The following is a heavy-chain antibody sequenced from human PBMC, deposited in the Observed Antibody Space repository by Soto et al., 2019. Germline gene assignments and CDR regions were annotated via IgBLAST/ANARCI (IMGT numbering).Heavy chain of an antibody. CDR3: ARHHDS. CDR2: IKYSRST. CDR1: GGSKSSYY. V-gene: IGHV4-59*08. Sequence: SETLSLTCTVTGGSKSSYYWSWIRQPPEKKPEWTGDIKYSRSTNYNPSHKSRDTISVDTSKTQFSLKLISVTAADTAVYYCARHHDSWGQGTLVTVSS. J-gene: IGHJ4*02.